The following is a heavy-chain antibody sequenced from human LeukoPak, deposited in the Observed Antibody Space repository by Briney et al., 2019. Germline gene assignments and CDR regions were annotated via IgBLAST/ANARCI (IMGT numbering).Heavy chain of an antibody. D-gene: IGHD3-9*01. CDR3: ARDRGDFDWLLYSVLGYYMDV. CDR2: INPNSGGT. V-gene: IGHV1-2*02. CDR1: GYTFTGYY. J-gene: IGHJ6*03. Sequence: VTVSCKASGYTFTGYYMHWVRQAPGQGLEWMGWINPNSGGTNYAQKFQGRVTMTRDTSISTAYMELSRLRSDDTAVYYCARDRGDFDWLLYSVLGYYMDVWGKGTTVTVSS.